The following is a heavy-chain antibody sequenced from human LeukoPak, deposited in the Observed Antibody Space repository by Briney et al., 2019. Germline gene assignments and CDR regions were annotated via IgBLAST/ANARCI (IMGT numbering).Heavy chain of an antibody. V-gene: IGHV1-2*02. CDR1: GYTFSGDS. CDR2: INSNSGGT. Sequence: GASVKVSCKASGYTFSGDSIHWVRQAPGQGLEWMGWINSNSGGTNYAQKFQDRVTMTRDTSISTVYMELNSLKSDDTAVYYCARDNYYDYIWGSYRQGADAFDIWGQGTMVTVSS. J-gene: IGHJ3*02. CDR3: ARDNYYDYIWGSYRQGADAFDI. D-gene: IGHD3-16*02.